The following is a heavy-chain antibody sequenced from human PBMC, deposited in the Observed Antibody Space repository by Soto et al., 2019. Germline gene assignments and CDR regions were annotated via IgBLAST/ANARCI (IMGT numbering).Heavy chain of an antibody. J-gene: IGHJ6*02. Sequence: ASVKVSCKASGYTFTSYYMHWVRQAPGQGLEWMGIINPSGGSTSYAQKFQGRVTMTRDTSTSTVYMELSSLRSEDTAVYYCARGGWAPAYYYYGMDVWGQGTTVTVSS. CDR1: GYTFTSYY. CDR2: INPSGGST. D-gene: IGHD1-26*01. V-gene: IGHV1-46*03. CDR3: ARGGWAPAYYYYGMDV.